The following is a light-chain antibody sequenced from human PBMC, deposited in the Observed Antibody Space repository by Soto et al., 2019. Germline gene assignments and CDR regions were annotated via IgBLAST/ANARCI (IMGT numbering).Light chain of an antibody. V-gene: IGKV3-20*01. Sequence: EIVLTQSPGTLSLSPGERATLSCRASQTINSGLAWYQHKRGQAPRLLIYGVSVRAIGIPDRFGGSGSGTDFTLTISRLEPEDFAVYYCQQYGSSPQTFGQGTKVDIK. CDR3: QQYGSSPQT. CDR1: QTINSG. J-gene: IGKJ2*01. CDR2: GVS.